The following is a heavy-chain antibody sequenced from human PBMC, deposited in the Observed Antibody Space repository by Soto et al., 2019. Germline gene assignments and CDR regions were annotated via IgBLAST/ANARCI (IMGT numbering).Heavy chain of an antibody. Sequence: SETLSLTCAVSGGSISSSNLWSWVRQPPGKGLEWIGEIYHSGSTNYNPSLKSRVTISVDKSKNQFSLKLSSVTAADTAVYYCARVTLVPITHSSGGGGYFDYWGQGTLVTVYS. CDR1: GGSISSSNL. CDR3: ARVTLVPITHSSGGGGYFDY. D-gene: IGHD6-25*01. V-gene: IGHV4-4*02. CDR2: IYHSGST. J-gene: IGHJ4*02.